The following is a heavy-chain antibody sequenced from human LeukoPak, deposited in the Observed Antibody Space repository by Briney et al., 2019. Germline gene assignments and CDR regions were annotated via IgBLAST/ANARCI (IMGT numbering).Heavy chain of an antibody. CDR3: ARSSRGDY. V-gene: IGHV4-34*01. J-gene: IGHJ4*02. Sequence: SETLSLTCAVYGGSLSGYYWTWIRQPPGKGLEWIEEINHRESTNYNPSLKSRVTISMDTSTYQFSLRLSSVTAADTAVYYCARSSRGDYWGQGTQVTVSS. CDR1: GGSLSGYY. CDR2: INHREST. D-gene: IGHD1-26*01.